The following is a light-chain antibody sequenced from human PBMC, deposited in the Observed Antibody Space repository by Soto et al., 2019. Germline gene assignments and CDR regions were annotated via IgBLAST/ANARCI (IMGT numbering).Light chain of an antibody. Sequence: QSALTQPASVSGSPGQSITISCTGTSSDGGGYNYVSWYQQYPGKAPKLMIYDVSNRPSGVANRFSGSKSGNTASLTISGLQAEDEADYYCSSYTTSNTFYVFGTGTKVTVL. J-gene: IGLJ1*01. CDR1: SSDGGGYNY. CDR3: SSYTTSNTFYV. CDR2: DVS. V-gene: IGLV2-14*03.